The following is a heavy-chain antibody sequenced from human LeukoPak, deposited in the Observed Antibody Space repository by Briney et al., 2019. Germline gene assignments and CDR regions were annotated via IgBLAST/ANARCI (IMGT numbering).Heavy chain of an antibody. Sequence: SETLSLTCTVSGGSISSSSYFWGWIRQPPGKGLEWIGSIYYSGSTYYNPSLKSSVTISVDTSKNKFSLKLSSVTAADTAVYYCGRFKAVAGIYYFDYWGQGIVVTVFS. CDR2: IYYSGST. J-gene: IGHJ4*02. CDR3: GRFKAVAGIYYFDY. D-gene: IGHD6-19*01. CDR1: GGSISSSSYF. V-gene: IGHV4-39*01.